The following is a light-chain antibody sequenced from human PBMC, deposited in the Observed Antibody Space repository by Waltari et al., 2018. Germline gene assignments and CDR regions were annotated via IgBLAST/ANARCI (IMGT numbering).Light chain of an antibody. CDR3: QQYYSTPLT. J-gene: IGKJ4*01. CDR1: QSVLYSSNNDRNY. V-gene: IGKV4-1*01. CDR2: WAS. Sequence: DIVMTQSPDSLAVSLGERATINCKSSQSVLYSSNNDRNYLAWYQQKPGHPPKLLFYWASTRESGVPDRFRGSGSETDFTLTISSLQAEDVAVYFCQQYYSTPLTFGGGTKVEIK.